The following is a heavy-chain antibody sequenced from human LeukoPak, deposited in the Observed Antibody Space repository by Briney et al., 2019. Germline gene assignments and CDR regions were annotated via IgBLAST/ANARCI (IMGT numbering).Heavy chain of an antibody. CDR3: ARGPKRGQNYYYYYYMDV. Sequence: SVKVSCKASGGTFSSYAISWVRQAPGQGLEWMGGIIPIFGTANYAQKFQGRVTITTDESTSTAYMELSSLRSEDTAVYYCARGPKRGQNYYYYYYMDVWGKGTTVTVSS. CDR2: IIPIFGTA. J-gene: IGHJ6*03. V-gene: IGHV1-69*05. CDR1: GGTFSSYA. D-gene: IGHD3-16*01.